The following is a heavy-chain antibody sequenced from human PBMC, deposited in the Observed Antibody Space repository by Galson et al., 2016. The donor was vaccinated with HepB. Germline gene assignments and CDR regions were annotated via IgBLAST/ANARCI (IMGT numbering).Heavy chain of an antibody. J-gene: IGHJ6*02. CDR1: DYTFISYG. D-gene: IGHD6-19*01. CDR2: ISVHNGNT. CDR3: ARDQGLSFIAVAGSAQEYFYGMDV. Sequence: QSGAEVKKPGASVKVSCKASDYTFISYGISWVRQAPGQGPEWMGWISVHNGNTNHAQKFQGRITMTADPSTSTAYMELRSLRSDDTAVYYCARDQGLSFIAVAGSAQEYFYGMDVWGQGTTVTVSS. V-gene: IGHV1-18*01.